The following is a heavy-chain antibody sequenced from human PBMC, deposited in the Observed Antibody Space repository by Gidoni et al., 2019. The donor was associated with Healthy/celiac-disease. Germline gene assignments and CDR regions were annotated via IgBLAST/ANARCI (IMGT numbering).Heavy chain of an antibody. Sequence: LELVSAIRGSGGSTDYADSVKGRVTISRDNSKNTMYLQMNSLRAENTAVYYCAKDRKSSGWTDDGQDYWGQGTLVTVSS. J-gene: IGHJ4*02. D-gene: IGHD6-19*01. CDR3: AKDRKSSGWTDDGQDY. V-gene: IGHV3-23*01. CDR2: IRGSGGST.